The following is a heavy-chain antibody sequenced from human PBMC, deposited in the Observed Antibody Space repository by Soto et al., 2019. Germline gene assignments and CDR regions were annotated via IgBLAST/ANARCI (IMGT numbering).Heavy chain of an antibody. J-gene: IGHJ4*02. CDR2: IKQDGSEK. CDR1: GFTFSSYW. Sequence: GGSLRLSCAASGFTFSSYWMSWVRQAPGKGLEWVANIKQDGSEKYYVDSVKGRFTISRDNAKNSLYLQMNSLRAEDTAVYYCARDRPYYDFWSGYENWGQGTLVTVSS. CDR3: ARDRPYYDFWSGYEN. D-gene: IGHD3-3*01. V-gene: IGHV3-7*05.